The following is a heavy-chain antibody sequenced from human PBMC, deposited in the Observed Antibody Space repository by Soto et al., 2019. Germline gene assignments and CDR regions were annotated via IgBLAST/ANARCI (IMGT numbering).Heavy chain of an antibody. CDR2: IYYSGST. Sequence: SETLSLTCTVANGSISNPGYYWTWIRQPPGKGLEWIGYIYYSGSTYYNPSLKSRVTISVDTSKNQFSLKLSSVTAADTAVYYCARAGGTMVRGVIITGYYYMDVWGKGTTVTVSS. V-gene: IGHV4-31*03. CDR1: NGSISNPGYY. J-gene: IGHJ6*03. CDR3: ARAGGTMVRGVIITGYYYMDV. D-gene: IGHD3-10*01.